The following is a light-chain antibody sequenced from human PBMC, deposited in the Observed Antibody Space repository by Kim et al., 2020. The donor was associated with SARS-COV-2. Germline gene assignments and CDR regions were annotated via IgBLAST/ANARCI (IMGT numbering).Light chain of an antibody. J-gene: IGLJ2*01. Sequence: QSALTQPRSVSGSPGQSVTISCTGTSSDVGAYNYVSWYQQHPGKAPKLMIHDVDKWPSGVPDRFSGSKSGNTASLTISGLQAEDEADYYSCSYAGGYTPVVFGGGTQLTVL. CDR1: SSDVGAYNY. V-gene: IGLV2-11*01. CDR3: CSYAGGYTPVV. CDR2: DVD.